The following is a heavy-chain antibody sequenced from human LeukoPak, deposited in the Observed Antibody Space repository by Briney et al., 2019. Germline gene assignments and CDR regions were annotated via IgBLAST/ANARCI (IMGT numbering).Heavy chain of an antibody. V-gene: IGHV4-59*01. J-gene: IGHJ5*02. CDR1: GGSISSYY. CDR3: AREMEAYGSGTNWFDP. D-gene: IGHD3-10*01. CDR2: IYYSGST. Sequence: SETLSLTCTVSGGSISSYYWSWIRQPPGKGLEWIGYIYYSGSTNYNPSLKSRVTISVDTSKNQFSLKLSSVTAADTAVYYCAREMEAYGSGTNWFDPWGQGTLVTVSS.